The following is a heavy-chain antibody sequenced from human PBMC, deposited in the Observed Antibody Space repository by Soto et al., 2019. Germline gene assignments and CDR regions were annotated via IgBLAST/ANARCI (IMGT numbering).Heavy chain of an antibody. CDR2: IYYSGST. CDR1: GGSISSYY. D-gene: IGHD4-17*01. CDR3: ARRYGATFDY. Sequence: SETLSLTCTVSGGSISSYYWSWIRQPPGKGLEWIGYIYYSGSTNYNPSLKSRVTISVDTSKNQFSLKLSSVTAVDTAVYYCARRYGATFDYWGEGTLFTVAS. V-gene: IGHV4-59*01. J-gene: IGHJ4*02.